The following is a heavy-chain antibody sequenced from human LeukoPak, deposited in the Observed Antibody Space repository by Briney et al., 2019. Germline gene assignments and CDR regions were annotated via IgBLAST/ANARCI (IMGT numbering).Heavy chain of an antibody. V-gene: IGHV1-58*02. CDR3: ARDWGHTPNEEYYFDY. CDR2: IVVGSGNT. Sequence: SVKVSCKASGFTFTSSAMQWVRQARGQRLEWIGWIVVGSGNTNYAQKFQERVTITRDMSTSTAYMELSSLRSEDTAVYYCARDWGHTPNEEYYFDYWGQGTLVTVSS. CDR1: GFTFTSSA. D-gene: IGHD7-27*01. J-gene: IGHJ4*02.